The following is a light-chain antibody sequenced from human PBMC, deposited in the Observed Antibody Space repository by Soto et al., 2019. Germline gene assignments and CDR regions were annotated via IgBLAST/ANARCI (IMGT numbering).Light chain of an antibody. CDR1: QSVGGF. J-gene: IGKJ2*01. CDR2: DTS. Sequence: EIVLTQSPATLSLSPGERATLSCRASQSVGGFLAWYQQKSGQAPRLLIYDTSKRVTGIPVRFSGSGSGTDFTLTISSLEPEDFAVYHCQHRSNWPPMYTFGQGTKLQIK. CDR3: QHRSNWPPMYT. V-gene: IGKV3-11*01.